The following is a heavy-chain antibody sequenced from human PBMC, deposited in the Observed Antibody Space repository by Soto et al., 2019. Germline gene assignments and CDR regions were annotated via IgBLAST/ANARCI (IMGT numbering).Heavy chain of an antibody. V-gene: IGHV2-70*11. CDR2: IDWDDDK. CDR1: GFSLSTSGMC. D-gene: IGHD3-9*01. CDR3: ARGPSLKTGYEPNNYYYMDV. Sequence: SGPTLVKPTQTLTLTCTFSGFSLSTSGMCVSWIRQPPGKALEWLARIDWDDDKYYSTSLKTRLTISKDTSKNQVVLTMTNMDPVDTATYYCARGPSLKTGYEPNNYYYMDVWGKGTTVTVSS. J-gene: IGHJ6*03.